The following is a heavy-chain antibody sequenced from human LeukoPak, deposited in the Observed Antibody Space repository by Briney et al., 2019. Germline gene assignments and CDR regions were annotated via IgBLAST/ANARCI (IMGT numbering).Heavy chain of an antibody. CDR3: ASAGGGRRGWFDP. CDR2: INHGGST. D-gene: IGHD2-15*01. J-gene: IGHJ5*02. CDR1: GGSFSGYY. V-gene: IGHV4-34*01. Sequence: PPETLSLTCAVYGGSFSGYYWSWIRQPPGKGLEWIGEINHGGSTNYNPSLKSGVTISVDTSKNQFSLKLSSVTAADTAVYYCASAGGGRRGWFDPWGQGTLVTVSS.